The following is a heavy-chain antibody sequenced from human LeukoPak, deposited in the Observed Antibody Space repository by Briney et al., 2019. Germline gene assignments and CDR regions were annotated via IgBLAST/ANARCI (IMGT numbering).Heavy chain of an antibody. J-gene: IGHJ6*02. CDR1: GGSISSYY. CDR3: ARDFTFPYAGSDYYGMDV. D-gene: IGHD3-16*01. V-gene: IGHV4-59*01. CDR2: IYYSGST. Sequence: PSETLSLTCTVSGGSISSYYWSWIRQPPGKGLEWIGYIYYSGSTNYNPSLKSRVTISVDTSKNQFSLKLSSLTAADTAGYYCARDFTFPYAGSDYYGMDVWGQGTTVTVSS.